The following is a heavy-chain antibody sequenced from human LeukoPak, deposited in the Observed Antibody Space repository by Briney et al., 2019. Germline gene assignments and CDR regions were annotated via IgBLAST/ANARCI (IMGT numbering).Heavy chain of an antibody. V-gene: IGHV4-61*02. D-gene: IGHD3-3*01. CDR3: ARTPYYDFWSGYYHYWYFDL. Sequence: SETLSLTCTVSGGSISSGSYYWGWIRQPAGKGLEWIGRIYTSGSTNYNPSLKSRVTISVDTSKNQFSLKLSSVTAADTAVYYCARTPYYDFWSGYYHYWYFDLWGRGTLVTVSS. CDR2: IYTSGST. CDR1: GGSISSGSYY. J-gene: IGHJ2*01.